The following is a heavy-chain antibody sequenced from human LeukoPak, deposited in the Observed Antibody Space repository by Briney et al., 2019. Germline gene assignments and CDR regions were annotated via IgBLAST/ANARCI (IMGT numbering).Heavy chain of an antibody. D-gene: IGHD3-10*01. CDR1: GFTFDDYA. J-gene: IGHJ4*02. Sequence: GGSLRLSCAASGFTFDDYAMSWVRQAPGKGLEWVSSISSSSTYIYYADSVKGRFTISRDYAKNSLYLQMNSLRAEDTAVYYCARDGYGSGSYYPSYWGQGTLVTVSS. CDR3: ARDGYGSGSYYPSY. CDR2: ISSSSTYI. V-gene: IGHV3-21*01.